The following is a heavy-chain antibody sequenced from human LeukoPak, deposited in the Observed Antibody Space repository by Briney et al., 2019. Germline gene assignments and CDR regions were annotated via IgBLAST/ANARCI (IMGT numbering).Heavy chain of an antibody. CDR3: ARDLGDGYRAVDAFDI. CDR2: IIPIFGTA. Sequence: SVKVSCKASGGTSSSYAISWVRQAPGQGLEWMGGIIPIFGTANYAQKFQGRVTITTDESTSTAYMELSSLRSEDTAVYYCARDLGDGYRAVDAFDIWGQGTMVTVSS. CDR1: GGTSSSYA. D-gene: IGHD5-24*01. V-gene: IGHV1-69*05. J-gene: IGHJ3*02.